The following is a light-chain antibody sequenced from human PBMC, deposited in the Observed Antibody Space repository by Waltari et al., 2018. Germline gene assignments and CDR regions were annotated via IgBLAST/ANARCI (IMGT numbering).Light chain of an antibody. CDR1: SSNVGSNV. Sequence: QSVLTQPPSASGTPGQRVIISCSGSSSNVGSNVVNWYHQPPGTAPKLLIFNEVDRPSVVTDRFSGSRSATSASLAISGLQSDDESTYYCASWDDRLDAYVFGTGTRVTVL. V-gene: IGLV1-44*01. CDR3: ASWDDRLDAYV. CDR2: NEV. J-gene: IGLJ1*01.